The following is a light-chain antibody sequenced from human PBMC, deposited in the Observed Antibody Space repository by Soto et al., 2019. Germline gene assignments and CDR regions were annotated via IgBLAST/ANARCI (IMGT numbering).Light chain of an antibody. J-gene: IGKJ1*01. CDR3: QQYSEWPWT. CDR2: AAS. Sequence: IVMTQSPGTLSVSPGERATLSCRASQGVYSHLAWYQQKPGQAPRLLLYAASTRATGIPARFSGGRSATEFTLTSSSLQSEDFAVYFCQQYSEWPWTFGQGTKVEIK. V-gene: IGKV3-15*01. CDR1: QGVYSH.